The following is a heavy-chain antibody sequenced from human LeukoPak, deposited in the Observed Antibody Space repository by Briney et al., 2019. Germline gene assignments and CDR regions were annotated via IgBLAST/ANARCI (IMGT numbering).Heavy chain of an antibody. J-gene: IGHJ5*02. CDR3: ARGRSDGYIEP. D-gene: IGHD5-24*01. Sequence: GASVTVSCKASGYTFTSYYMHWGRQAPGQGLEWMGWTNPNSGNAGYARKFQGRVTMTRNTSISTAYMELSSLRSEDTAVYYCARGRSDGYIEPWGQGTLVTVSS. CDR1: GYTFTSYY. CDR2: TNPNSGNA. V-gene: IGHV1-8*02.